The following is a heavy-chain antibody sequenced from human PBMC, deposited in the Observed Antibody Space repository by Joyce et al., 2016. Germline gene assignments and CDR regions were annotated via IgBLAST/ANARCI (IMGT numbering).Heavy chain of an antibody. D-gene: IGHD2/OR15-2a*01. Sequence: QVQLQQWGAGLLKPSETLSLTCAVKGTSFNGYFWTCIRQSPGKGLEWIGEITHRGGASHNPALKNRVTISIDTSNDQFSLKLKSMTAADTAIYYCARAVGAVTTYYRGPFDYGGQGTLVTVSS. CDR1: GTSFNGYF. V-gene: IGHV4-34*01. CDR2: ITHRGGA. CDR3: ARAVGAVTTYYRGPFDY. J-gene: IGHJ4*01.